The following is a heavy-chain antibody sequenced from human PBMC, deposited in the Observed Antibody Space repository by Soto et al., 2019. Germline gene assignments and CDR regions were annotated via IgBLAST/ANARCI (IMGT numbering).Heavy chain of an antibody. Sequence: SLRLSCAASGFTFSSYGMHWVRQAPGKGLEWVAVIWYDGSNKYYADSVKGRFTISRDNSKNTLYLQMNSLRAEDTAVYYCARTIAVAGLYYFDDWGQGTLVTVSS. CDR2: IWYDGSNK. CDR3: ARTIAVAGLYYFDD. V-gene: IGHV3-33*01. CDR1: GFTFSSYG. D-gene: IGHD6-19*01. J-gene: IGHJ4*02.